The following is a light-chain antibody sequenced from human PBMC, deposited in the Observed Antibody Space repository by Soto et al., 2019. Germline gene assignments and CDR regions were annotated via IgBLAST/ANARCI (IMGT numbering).Light chain of an antibody. CDR1: TSNIGTYA. CDR2: RNH. CDR3: AAWEDSLRAVV. Sequence: QSVLTQSPSASGTPGQRGTISCSGSTSNIGTYAVNWYQQLPGTAPRLLIFRNHQRPSGVPDRFSGSKSGTSASLAIRGPQSADEADYYCAAWEDSLRAVVFGGGTKLTVL. V-gene: IGLV1-44*01. J-gene: IGLJ2*01.